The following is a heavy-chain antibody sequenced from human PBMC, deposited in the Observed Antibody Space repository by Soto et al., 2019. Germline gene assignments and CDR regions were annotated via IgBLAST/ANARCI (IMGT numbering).Heavy chain of an antibody. CDR1: GFTFSSYA. V-gene: IGHV3-23*01. Sequence: EVQLLESGGGLVQPGGSLRLSCAASGFTFSSYAMSWVRQAPGKGLEWVSAISGSGGSTYYADSVKGRFTISRDNSKNTLYLKRNSRRAEDTAVYYCAKENGYSSSWFEFDYWGQGTLVTVSS. J-gene: IGHJ4*02. CDR2: ISGSGGST. CDR3: AKENGYSSSWFEFDY. D-gene: IGHD6-13*01.